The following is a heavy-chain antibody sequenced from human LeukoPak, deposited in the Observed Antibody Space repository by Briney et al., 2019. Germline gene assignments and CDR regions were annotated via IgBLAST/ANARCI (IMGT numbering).Heavy chain of an antibody. CDR3: AKDRGSGRVRGVIINY. V-gene: IGHV3-30*18. CDR1: GFTFSSYG. J-gene: IGHJ4*02. Sequence: GGSLRLSCAASGFTFSSYGMHWVRQAPGKGLEWVAVISFDGRNIYYADSVKGRFTISRDNSKNSLYLQMNSLRAEDTAVYYCAKDRGSGRVRGVIINYWGQGTLVTVSS. D-gene: IGHD3-10*01. CDR2: ISFDGRNI.